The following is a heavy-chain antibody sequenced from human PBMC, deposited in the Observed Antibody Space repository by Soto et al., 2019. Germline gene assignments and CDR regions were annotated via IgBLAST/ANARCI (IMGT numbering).Heavy chain of an antibody. CDR2: IKQDGSEK. Sequence: GSLRLSCAASGFTFSSYWMSWVRQAPGKGLEWVANIKQDGSEKYYVDSVKGRFTISRDNAKNSLYLQMNSLRAEDTAVYYCARGRGYSGYAGYYMDVWGKGTTVTVSS. J-gene: IGHJ6*03. V-gene: IGHV3-7*01. CDR3: ARGRGYSGYAGYYMDV. CDR1: GFTFSSYW. D-gene: IGHD5-12*01.